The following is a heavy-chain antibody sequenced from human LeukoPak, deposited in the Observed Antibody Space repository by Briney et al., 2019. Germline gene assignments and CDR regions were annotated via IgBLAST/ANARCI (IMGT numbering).Heavy chain of an antibody. Sequence: GASVKVSCKASGGTFGGYGISWVLLAPEQGLEWMGGIIPIFDSPNYAQKFLGRLSITADESTGTAYMELSSLKSDDTAMYYCARWGHSTSDYYFDYWGQGTLVTVSS. CDR1: GGTFGGYG. V-gene: IGHV1-69*13. CDR2: IIPIFDSP. CDR3: ARWGHSTSDYYFDY. J-gene: IGHJ4*02. D-gene: IGHD7-27*01.